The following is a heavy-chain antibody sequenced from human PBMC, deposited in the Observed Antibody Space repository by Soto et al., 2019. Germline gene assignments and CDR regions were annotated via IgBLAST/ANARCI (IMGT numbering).Heavy chain of an antibody. J-gene: IGHJ4*02. CDR3: ATGSGWYSPDY. CDR2: IDNDGSSR. V-gene: IGHV3-74*01. CDR1: GFHFSSNW. D-gene: IGHD6-19*01. Sequence: GGSLRLSCAASGFHFSSNWMHWVRQGPGKGLVWVSRIDNDGSSRDYADSVKGRFTISRDNAKNTLYLEMSSLRAEDTAVYYCATGSGWYSPDYWGQGTLVTVSS.